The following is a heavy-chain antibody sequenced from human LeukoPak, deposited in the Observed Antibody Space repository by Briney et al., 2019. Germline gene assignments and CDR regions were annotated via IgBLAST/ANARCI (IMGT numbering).Heavy chain of an antibody. CDR1: GFTFSSYG. V-gene: IGHV3-33*01. CDR3: ARGEEKATITALDS. D-gene: IGHD5-24*01. CDR2: IWYDGSNK. Sequence: PGGSLRLSCAASGFTFSSYGMHWVRQAPGKGLEWVAVIWYDGSNKYYADSVKGRFTISRDNSKNTLYLQMNSLRAEDTAVYYCARGEEKATITALDSWGQGTLVTVSS. J-gene: IGHJ4*02.